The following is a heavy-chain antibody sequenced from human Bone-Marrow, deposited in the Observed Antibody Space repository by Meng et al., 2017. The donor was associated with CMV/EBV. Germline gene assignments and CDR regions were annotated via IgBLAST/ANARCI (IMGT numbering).Heavy chain of an antibody. D-gene: IGHD3-22*01. V-gene: IGHV4-31*02. J-gene: IGHJ4*02. CDR3: AGLRSYDSSGYYLDY. CDR1: GGSISSGGYY. Sequence: SGGSISSGGYYWSWIRQHPGKGLEWIGYIYYSGSTYYNPSLKSRVTIPVDTSKNQFSLKLSSVTAADTAVYYCAGLRSYDSSGYYLDYWGQGTLVTVSS. CDR2: IYYSGST.